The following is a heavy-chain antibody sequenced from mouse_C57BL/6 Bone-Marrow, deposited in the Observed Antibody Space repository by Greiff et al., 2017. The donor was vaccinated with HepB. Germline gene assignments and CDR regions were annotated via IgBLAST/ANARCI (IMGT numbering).Heavy chain of an antibody. Sequence: VQLQESGAELMKPGASVKLSCKATGYTFTGYWIEWVKQRPGHGLEWIGEILPGSGSTNYNEKFKGKATFNADTSSNTAYMQLSSLTTEDSAIYYCARCWSYYDYDGEGYAMDYWGKGTSVTVSS. CDR2: ILPGSGST. D-gene: IGHD2-4*01. J-gene: IGHJ4*01. CDR3: ARCWSYYDYDGEGYAMDY. V-gene: IGHV1-9*01. CDR1: GYTFTGYW.